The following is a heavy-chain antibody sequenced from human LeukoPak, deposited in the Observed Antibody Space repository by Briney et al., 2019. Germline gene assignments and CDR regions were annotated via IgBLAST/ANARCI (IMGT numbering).Heavy chain of an antibody. D-gene: IGHD3-10*01. CDR1: GFTFTSSA. CDR2: IVVGSGNT. V-gene: IGHV1-58*02. Sequence: SVKVSCKASGFTFTSSAMQWVRQARGQRLEWIGWIVVGSGNTSYAQKFQERVTITRDMSTSTAYMELSSLRSEDTAVYYCAADFQSGYYFDYWGQGTLVTVSS. CDR3: AADFQSGYYFDY. J-gene: IGHJ4*02.